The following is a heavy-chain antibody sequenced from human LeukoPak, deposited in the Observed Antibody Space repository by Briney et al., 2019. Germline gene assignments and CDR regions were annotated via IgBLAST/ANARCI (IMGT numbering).Heavy chain of an antibody. CDR2: IYYSGST. CDR1: GGSISSSSYY. Sequence: SETLSLTCTVSGGSISSSSYYWGWIRQPPGKGLEWIGSIYYSGSTYYNPSLKSRVTISVDRSKNQFSLKLSSVTAADTAVYYCAGHDFWSGYYRVEYYFDYWGQGTLVTVSS. D-gene: IGHD3-3*01. CDR3: AGHDFWSGYYRVEYYFDY. V-gene: IGHV4-39*01. J-gene: IGHJ4*02.